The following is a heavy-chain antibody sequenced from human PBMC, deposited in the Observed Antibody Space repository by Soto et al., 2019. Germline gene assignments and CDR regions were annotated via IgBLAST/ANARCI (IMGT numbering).Heavy chain of an antibody. CDR1: GFTFSSYS. V-gene: IGHV3-48*01. D-gene: IGHD3-3*01. CDR2: ISSSSSTI. Sequence: GGSLRLSCAASGFTFSSYSMNWVRQAPGKGREWGSYISSSSSTIYCADSVKGRFSISRDNAKNSLCLQMNSLRAEDTAVYYYASPPAAVQYDFWSGYYKGPFEYWRQGPLVTVSS. CDR3: ASPPAAVQYDFWSGYYKGPFEY. J-gene: IGHJ4*02.